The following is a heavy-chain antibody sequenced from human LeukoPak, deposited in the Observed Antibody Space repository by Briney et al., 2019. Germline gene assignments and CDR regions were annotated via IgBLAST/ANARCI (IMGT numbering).Heavy chain of an antibody. Sequence: GESLKISCKDSGYSFNSHWIVWVRQMPGKGLAWMGIIYPGDSDTRYSPSFQGQVTISADESINTAYLQWSSLKASDTAMYYCARRGAGTNWFDPWGQGTLVTVSS. CDR1: GYSFNSHW. V-gene: IGHV5-51*01. CDR2: IYPGDSDT. J-gene: IGHJ5*02. CDR3: ARRGAGTNWFDP. D-gene: IGHD6-19*01.